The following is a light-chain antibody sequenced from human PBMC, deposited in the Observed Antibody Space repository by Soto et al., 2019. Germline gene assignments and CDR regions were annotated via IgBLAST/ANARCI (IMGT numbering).Light chain of an antibody. J-gene: IGKJ4*01. Sequence: ETVLTQSPATLSLSPGDRAILSCRASQSVGGNLAWYQQKPGQAPRLLIYDASSRASGIPARFSGSGSGTDFALTIGNLEPEDFAVYYCQQRGTWPPLSFGGVTKVEIK. CDR1: QSVGGN. V-gene: IGKV3-11*01. CDR3: QQRGTWPPLS. CDR2: DAS.